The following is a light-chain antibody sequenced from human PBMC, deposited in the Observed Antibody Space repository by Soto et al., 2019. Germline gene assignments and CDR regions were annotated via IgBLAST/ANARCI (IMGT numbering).Light chain of an antibody. CDR3: QQYNNWPPEYT. Sequence: EIVMTQSPATLSMSPGERATLSCRASQSVSSNLAWYQQKPGQAPRLLIYGASTRATGIPARFSGSGSGTEFTLPISSLKSEDFAVYYCQQYNNWPPEYTFGQGNKLELK. J-gene: IGKJ2*01. CDR1: QSVSSN. V-gene: IGKV3-15*01. CDR2: GAS.